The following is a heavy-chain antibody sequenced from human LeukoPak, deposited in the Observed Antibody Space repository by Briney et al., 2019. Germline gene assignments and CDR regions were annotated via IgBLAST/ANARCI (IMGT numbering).Heavy chain of an antibody. CDR1: GYTFTGYH. J-gene: IGHJ5*02. CDR2: INPNSGDT. D-gene: IGHD2-2*01. Sequence: ASVKVSCKASGYTFTGYHMHWVRQAPGQGLEWMGRINPNSGDTNNAQKFQGRVTMTRNTSISTAYMELSSLRSEDTAVYYCARGLVPAAIARNWFDPWGQGTLVTVSS. V-gene: IGHV1-2*06. CDR3: ARGLVPAAIARNWFDP.